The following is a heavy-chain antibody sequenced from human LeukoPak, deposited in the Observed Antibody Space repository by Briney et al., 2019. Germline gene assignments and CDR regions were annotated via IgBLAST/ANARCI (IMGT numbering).Heavy chain of an antibody. CDR2: IYSSGNT. Sequence: SETLSLTCIVSGGFISSYYWSWIRQPAGKELEWIGRIYSSGNTNYNPSLKSRVTISLDTSKNQFSLNLRSVTAADTAVYYCARDGVVTMELDYWGQGTLVTVSS. D-gene: IGHD3-3*01. CDR3: ARDGVVTMELDY. J-gene: IGHJ4*02. CDR1: GGFISSYY. V-gene: IGHV4-4*07.